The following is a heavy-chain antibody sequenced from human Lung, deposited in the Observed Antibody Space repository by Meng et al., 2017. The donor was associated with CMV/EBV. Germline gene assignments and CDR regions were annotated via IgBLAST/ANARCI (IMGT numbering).Heavy chain of an antibody. CDR2: VSHDGTNE. CDR3: ARDGSRSPYYSYGMDV. V-gene: IGHV3-30*03. D-gene: IGHD2-2*01. J-gene: IGHJ6*02. Sequence: SCAASTFTFSSFIIHWVRQAPGRGLEWVTVVSHDGTNEYYADSVNGRFTCSRDNSRRILYLQMNRMGVEDTAVYYCARDGSRSPYYSYGMDVWGQGXTVTVSS. CDR1: TFTFSSFI.